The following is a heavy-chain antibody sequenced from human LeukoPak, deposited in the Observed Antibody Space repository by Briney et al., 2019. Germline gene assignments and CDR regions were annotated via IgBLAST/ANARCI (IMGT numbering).Heavy chain of an antibody. CDR3: ARGRGVDIVVVVAATLAQYYFDY. V-gene: IGHV4-34*01. D-gene: IGHD2-15*01. CDR2: INHSGST. J-gene: IGHJ4*02. CDR1: GGSFSGYY. Sequence: SETLSLTCAVYGGSFSGYYWSWIRQPPGKGLEWIGEINHSGSTNYNPSLKSRVTISVDTSKNQFSLKLSSVTAADTAVYYCARGRGVDIVVVVAATLAQYYFDYWGQETLVTVSS.